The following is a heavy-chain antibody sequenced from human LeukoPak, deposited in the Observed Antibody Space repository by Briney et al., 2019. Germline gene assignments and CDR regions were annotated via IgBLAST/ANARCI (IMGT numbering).Heavy chain of an antibody. V-gene: IGHV4-61*08. Sequence: SETLSLTCTVSGGSISSGGYYWSWIRQPPGKGLEWIGYIYYSGSTNYNPSLKSRVTISVDTSKNQFSLKLSSVTAADTAVYYCARGSGWYYWFDPWGQGTLVTVSS. CDR2: IYYSGST. CDR1: GGSISSGGYY. D-gene: IGHD6-19*01. J-gene: IGHJ5*02. CDR3: ARGSGWYYWFDP.